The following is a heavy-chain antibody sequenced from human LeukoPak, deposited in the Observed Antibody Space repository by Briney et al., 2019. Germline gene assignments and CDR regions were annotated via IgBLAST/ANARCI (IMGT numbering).Heavy chain of an antibody. D-gene: IGHD5-18*01. V-gene: IGHV3-33*06. CDR1: GFTFSSYG. CDR2: IWYDGSNK. Sequence: GGSLRLSCAASGFTFSSYGMHWVRQAPGKGLGWVAVIWYDGSNKYYADSVKGRFTISRDNSKNTLYLQMNSLRAEDTAVYYCAKELGYSPYYMDVWGKGTTVTVSS. J-gene: IGHJ6*03. CDR3: AKELGYSPYYMDV.